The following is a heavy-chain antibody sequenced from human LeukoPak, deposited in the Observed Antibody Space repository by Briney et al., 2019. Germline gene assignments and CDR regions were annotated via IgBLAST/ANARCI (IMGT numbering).Heavy chain of an antibody. V-gene: IGHV4-39*01. J-gene: IGHJ5*02. CDR2: IYYSGST. Sequence: SETLSLTCTVSGGSISSSSYYWGWIRQPPGKGLEWIGSIYYSGSTYYNPSLKSRATISVDTSKNQFSLKLSSVTAADTAVYYCARQRRQSSSWYQNWFDPWGQGTLVTVPS. CDR1: GGSISSSSYY. CDR3: ARQRRQSSSWYQNWFDP. D-gene: IGHD6-13*01.